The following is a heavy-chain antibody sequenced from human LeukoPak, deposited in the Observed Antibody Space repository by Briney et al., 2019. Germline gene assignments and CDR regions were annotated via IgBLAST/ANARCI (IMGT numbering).Heavy chain of an antibody. J-gene: IGHJ6*02. D-gene: IGHD6-13*01. Sequence: GGSLRLSCAASGFTFSDYYMSWIRQAPGKGLEWVAVISYDGSGKYYADSVKGRFTISRDNSKNTLYLQMNSLRAEDAAVYYCARDRGGGQQQLVRDPVQARDPSLGYYYYGMDVWGQGTTVTVS. V-gene: IGHV3-30*03. CDR3: ARDRGGGQQQLVRDPVQARDPSLGYYYYGMDV. CDR1: GFTFSDYY. CDR2: ISYDGSGK.